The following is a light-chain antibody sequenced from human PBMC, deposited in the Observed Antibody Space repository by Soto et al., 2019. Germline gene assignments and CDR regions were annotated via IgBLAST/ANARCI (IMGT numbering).Light chain of an antibody. CDR3: SSYAGSDNYV. CDR2: EVS. J-gene: IGLJ1*01. CDR1: SSGVGGYNS. V-gene: IGLV2-8*01. Sequence: QSALTQPPSASGSPGQSVTISCTGTSSGVGGYNSVSWYQHLPGKAPKLMIYEVSKRPSGVPDRFSGSKSANTASLTVSRLQAEDEADYYCSSYAGSDNYVFGTGTKLTVL.